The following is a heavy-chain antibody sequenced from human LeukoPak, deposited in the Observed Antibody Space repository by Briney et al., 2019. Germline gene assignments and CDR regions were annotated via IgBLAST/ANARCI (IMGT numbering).Heavy chain of an antibody. CDR1: GGSFSNYY. CDR3: ATRDY. V-gene: IGHV4-34*01. Sequence: SETLSLTCVVYGGSFSNYYWSWLRQPPGKGLEWIGEINHRGGTNYNPSLKSRVTIAADTSKNQFSLKLTSVTAADTAVYYCATRDYWGQGTLVTVSS. J-gene: IGHJ4*02. CDR2: INHRGGT.